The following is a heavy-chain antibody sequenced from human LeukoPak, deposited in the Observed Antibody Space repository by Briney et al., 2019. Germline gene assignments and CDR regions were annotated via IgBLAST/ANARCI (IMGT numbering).Heavy chain of an antibody. CDR1: GFTFTTYA. D-gene: IGHD1-1*01. Sequence: GGSLRLSCAASGFTFTTYAMSWVRQAPGKGLEWLGRIKSKTDGGTTDYAAPVKGRFTMSRDDSKNTVYLEMNSLKTEDTAVYYCTTDPRNDYYFDYWGQGTLVTVSS. CDR3: TTDPRNDYYFDY. CDR2: IKSKTDGGTT. J-gene: IGHJ4*02. V-gene: IGHV3-15*01.